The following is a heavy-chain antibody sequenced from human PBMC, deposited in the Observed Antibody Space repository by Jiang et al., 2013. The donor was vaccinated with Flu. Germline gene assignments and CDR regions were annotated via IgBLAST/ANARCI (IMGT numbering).Heavy chain of an antibody. D-gene: IGHD1-26*01. CDR2: IYSAGAT. V-gene: IGHV3-66*01. CDR3: ARARWSRTYFDAFDI. Sequence: QLVESGGDLVQPGGSLRLSCAVSGFTVSGNDMTWVRQAPGQGLEWVSLIYSAGATFYADSVKGRFIISKDTSKNMVFLQMNSLRAEDTAVYFCARARWSRTYFDAFDIWGQGTMLTVSS. CDR1: GFTVSGND. J-gene: IGHJ3*02.